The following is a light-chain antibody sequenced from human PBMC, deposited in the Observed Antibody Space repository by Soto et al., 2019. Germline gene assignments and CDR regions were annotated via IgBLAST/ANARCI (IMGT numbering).Light chain of an antibody. J-gene: IGLJ1*01. CDR1: SSNIASNY. CDR2: ESN. CDR3: GTWDSRLSVYV. Sequence: QTVVTQPPSVSAAPGQKVTLSCSGSSSNIASNYVSWHQQVPGTAPKLLIYESNKRPSGIPDRFSASKSGTSATLGITGLQTGDEADYYCGTWDSRLSVYVFGTGTKVTVL. V-gene: IGLV1-51*02.